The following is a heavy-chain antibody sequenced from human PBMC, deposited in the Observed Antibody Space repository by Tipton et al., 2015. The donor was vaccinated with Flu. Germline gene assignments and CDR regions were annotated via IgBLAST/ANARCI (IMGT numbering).Heavy chain of an antibody. Sequence: TLSLTCTVSGGSISSSSYYWGWTRQPPGKGLEWIGSIYYSGSTYYNPSLKSRVTISVDTSKNQFSLKLSSVTAADTAVYYCARDPLNTAMVTGWGQGTLVTVSS. CDR1: GGSISSSSYY. CDR2: IYYSGST. V-gene: IGHV4-39*07. D-gene: IGHD5-18*01. CDR3: ARDPLNTAMVTG. J-gene: IGHJ4*02.